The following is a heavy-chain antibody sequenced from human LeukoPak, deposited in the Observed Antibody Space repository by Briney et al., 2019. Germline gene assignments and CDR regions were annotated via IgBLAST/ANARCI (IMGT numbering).Heavy chain of an antibody. CDR2: INPSGGST. CDR1: GYTFTSYY. J-gene: IGHJ6*03. CDR3: ARDPKSTMVVTPYYYYYMDV. Sequence: GASVKVSCKASGYTFTSYYMRWVRQAPGQGLEWMGIINPSGGSTSYAQKCQGRVTMTRDTSTSTVYMELSSLRSEDTAVYYCARDPKSTMVVTPYYYYYMDVWGKGTTVTVSS. V-gene: IGHV1-46*01. D-gene: IGHD4-23*01.